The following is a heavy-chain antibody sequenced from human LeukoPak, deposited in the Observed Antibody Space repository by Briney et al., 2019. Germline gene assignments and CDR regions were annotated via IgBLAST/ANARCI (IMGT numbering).Heavy chain of an antibody. CDR2: IYYSGST. J-gene: IGHJ4*02. CDR1: GGSISSSSYY. D-gene: IGHD4-11*01. V-gene: IGHV4-39*02. Sequence: SETLSLTCTVSGGSISSSSYYWGWIRQPPGKGLEWIGSIYYSGSTYYNPSLKSRVTISVDTSKNQFSLKLSSVTAADTAVYYCARDLVHSAPATVTTNYWGQGTLVTVSS. CDR3: ARDLVHSAPATVTTNY.